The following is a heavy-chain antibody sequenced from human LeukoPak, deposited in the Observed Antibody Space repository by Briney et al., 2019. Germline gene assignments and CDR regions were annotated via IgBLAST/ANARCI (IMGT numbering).Heavy chain of an antibody. CDR2: ISYDGSNK. Sequence: GRSLRLSCAASGFTFSSYGMHWVRQAPGKGLEWVAVISYDGSNKYYADSVKGRFTISRDNSKNTLYLQMNSLRAEDTAVYYCAKGSYCGGGSCYYYYGMDVWGKGTTVTVSS. CDR1: GFTFSSYG. J-gene: IGHJ6*04. CDR3: AKGSYCGGGSCYYYYGMDV. V-gene: IGHV3-30*18. D-gene: IGHD2-15*01.